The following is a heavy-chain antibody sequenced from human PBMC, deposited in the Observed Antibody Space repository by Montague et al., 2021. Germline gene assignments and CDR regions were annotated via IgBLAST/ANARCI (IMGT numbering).Heavy chain of an antibody. J-gene: IGHJ3*02. CDR2: VYKRGDT. CDR3: ARDSPVVEPWVGEHKGAFDI. CDR1: GDSISSYEYY. D-gene: IGHD3-10*01. V-gene: IGHV4-4*07. Sequence: SETLSLTCSVSGDSISSYEYYWTWIRQPAGRGLEWIGRVYKRGDTNTNPSLRSRLTLSVDTSKNHFSRTLTSVTAADTAVYFCARDSPVVEPWVGEHKGAFDIWGQGTMVTVSS.